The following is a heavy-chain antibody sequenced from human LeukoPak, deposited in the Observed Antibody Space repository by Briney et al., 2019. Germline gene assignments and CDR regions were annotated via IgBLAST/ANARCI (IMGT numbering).Heavy chain of an antibody. V-gene: IGHV5-51*01. CDR2: IYPGDSDT. CDR3: ARRYSGSYLVDY. Sequence: GESLKISCKGSGYSFTNYWIGWVRQMSGKGLEWMGVIYPGDSDTRYRPAFQGQDNISADKSISTTYLQWRSLKASDTAMYYCARRYSGSYLVDYWGQGTLVIVSS. D-gene: IGHD1-26*01. CDR1: GYSFTNYW. J-gene: IGHJ4*02.